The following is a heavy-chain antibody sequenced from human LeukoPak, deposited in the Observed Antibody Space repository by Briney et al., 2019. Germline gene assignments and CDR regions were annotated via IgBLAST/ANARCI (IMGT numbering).Heavy chain of an antibody. CDR3: ARDITGTTRFDY. Sequence: SETLSLTCTVSGGSISSGGYYWSWIRQHPGKGLEWIGYIYYSGSTYYNPSLKSRVTISVDTSKNQFSLKLSSVTAADTAVYYCARDITGTTRFDYWGQGTLVTVSS. CDR1: GGSISSGGYY. D-gene: IGHD1-7*01. J-gene: IGHJ4*02. V-gene: IGHV4-31*03. CDR2: IYYSGST.